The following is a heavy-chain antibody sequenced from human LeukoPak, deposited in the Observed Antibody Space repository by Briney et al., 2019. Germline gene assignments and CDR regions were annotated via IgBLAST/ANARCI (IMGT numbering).Heavy chain of an antibody. V-gene: IGHV4-59*01. Sequence: PSETLSLTCTVSGGSISSYYWSWIRQPPGKGLEWIGYIYYSGSTNYNPSLKSRVTISVDTSKNQFSLKLSSVTAADTAVYYCARGSTIFGVVIWNNFDCWGQGTLVTVSS. CDR3: ARGSTIFGVVIWNNFDC. CDR1: GGSISSYY. CDR2: IYYSGST. J-gene: IGHJ4*02. D-gene: IGHD3-3*01.